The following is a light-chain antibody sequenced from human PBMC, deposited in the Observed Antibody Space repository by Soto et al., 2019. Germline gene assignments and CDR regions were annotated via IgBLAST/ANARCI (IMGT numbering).Light chain of an antibody. CDR3: QHYNIYSEP. Sequence: ENQMTQSASTLSAYVKDRVTITCRASQTISSWLAWYQQKPGKAPKLLIYKASTLKSGVPSRFSGSGSGTEFTLTISSLQPDDFATYYCQHYNIYSEPFG. CDR2: KAS. V-gene: IGKV1-5*03. CDR1: QTISSW. J-gene: IGKJ1*01.